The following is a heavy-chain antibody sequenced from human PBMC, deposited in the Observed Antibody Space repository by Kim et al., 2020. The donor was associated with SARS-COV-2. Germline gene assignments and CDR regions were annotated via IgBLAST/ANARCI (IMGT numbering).Heavy chain of an antibody. CDR1: GYSFSNYW. CDR2: IYPGDSDI. J-gene: IGHJ3*01. CDR3: ARHAPFGYNAFDV. Sequence: GESLKISCKGSGYSFSNYWIGWVRQMPGKGLEWMGIIYPGDSDIRYSPSFRGQVTISVDKSISTAYLQWSSLKASDTAMYYCARHAPFGYNAFDVWGQGTMVTVSS. V-gene: IGHV5-51*01. D-gene: IGHD6-25*01.